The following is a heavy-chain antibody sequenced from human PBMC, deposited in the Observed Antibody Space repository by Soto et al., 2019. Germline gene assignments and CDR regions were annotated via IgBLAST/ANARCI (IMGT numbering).Heavy chain of an antibody. Sequence: VKVSCKASGYTFTSYGISWVRQAPGQGLEWMGWISAYNGNTNYAQKLQGRVTMTTDTSTSTAYMELRSLRSDDTAVYYCARDLYYDSSGSSGYWGQGTLVTVSS. CDR2: ISAYNGNT. J-gene: IGHJ4*02. CDR1: GYTFTSYG. V-gene: IGHV1-18*01. D-gene: IGHD3-22*01. CDR3: ARDLYYDSSGSSGY.